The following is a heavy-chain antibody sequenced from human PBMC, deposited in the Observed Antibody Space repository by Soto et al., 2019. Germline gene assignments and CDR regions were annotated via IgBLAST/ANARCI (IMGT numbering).Heavy chain of an antibody. Sequence: GGSLRLSCAASGFTFSSYAMSWVRQAPGKGLEWVSAISGSGGSTYYADSVKGRFTISRDNSKNTLYLQMNSLRAEDTAVYYCAKDEGPGVTVVTPLIYWGQGTLVTVSS. J-gene: IGHJ4*02. CDR1: GFTFSSYA. CDR3: AKDEGPGVTVVTPLIY. D-gene: IGHD2-21*02. V-gene: IGHV3-23*01. CDR2: ISGSGGST.